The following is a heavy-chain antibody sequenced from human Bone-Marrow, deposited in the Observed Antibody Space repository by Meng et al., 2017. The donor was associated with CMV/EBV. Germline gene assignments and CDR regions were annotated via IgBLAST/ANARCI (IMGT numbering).Heavy chain of an antibody. CDR2: IIPIFGTA. J-gene: IGHJ3*02. CDR3: ARGETGYCSSTSCYGAFDI. D-gene: IGHD2-2*01. Sequence: SVKVSCKASGGTFSSYAISWVRQAPGQGLEWMGGIIPIFGTANYAQKFQGRVTITADKSTSTAYMELSSLRSEDTAVYYCARGETGYCSSTSCYGAFDIWGQGTMVTVSS. CDR1: GGTFSSYA. V-gene: IGHV1-69*06.